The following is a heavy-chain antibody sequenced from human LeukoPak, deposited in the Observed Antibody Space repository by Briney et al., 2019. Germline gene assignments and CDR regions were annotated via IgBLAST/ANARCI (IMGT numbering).Heavy chain of an antibody. CDR2: ISGSGGST. CDR3: AKDLHSYDSSGYDY. V-gene: IGHV3-23*01. CDR1: GFTFSSYA. J-gene: IGHJ4*02. D-gene: IGHD3-22*01. Sequence: GGSLRLSCAASGFTFSSYAMSWVRQAPGKGLEWVSAISGSGGSTYYADSVKGRFTISRDNSKNTLYLQMNSLRAEDTAVYYCAKDLHSYDSSGYDYWGQGTLVTVSS.